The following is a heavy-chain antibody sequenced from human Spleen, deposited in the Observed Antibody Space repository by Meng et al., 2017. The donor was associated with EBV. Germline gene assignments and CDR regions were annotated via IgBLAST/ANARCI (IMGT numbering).Heavy chain of an antibody. Sequence: VQRQCYRPCLVTPSDHRSLPFTLSGASVSSGIYSWNVIRQPPGKRRDCIGVIYYSRATNYNPSLKSRITISVDTYKYQFSLKLRSVTAAATAVYYCARDQSGLSGFGPWGQGTLVTVSS. CDR1: GASVSSGIYS. V-gene: IGHV4-61*01. CDR3: ARDQSGLSGFGP. J-gene: IGHJ5*02. CDR2: IYYSRAT. D-gene: IGHD5-12*01.